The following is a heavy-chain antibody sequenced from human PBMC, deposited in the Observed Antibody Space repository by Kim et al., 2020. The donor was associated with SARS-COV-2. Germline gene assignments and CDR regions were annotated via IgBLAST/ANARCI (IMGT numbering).Heavy chain of an antibody. D-gene: IGHD1-26*01. CDR3: AKGEWELGY. J-gene: IGHJ4*02. V-gene: IGHV3-30*02. CDR2: SNK. Sequence: SNKYYADTVKGRFTISRDNSKNTLYLQMNSLRAEDTAVYYCAKGEWELGYWGQGTLVTVSS.